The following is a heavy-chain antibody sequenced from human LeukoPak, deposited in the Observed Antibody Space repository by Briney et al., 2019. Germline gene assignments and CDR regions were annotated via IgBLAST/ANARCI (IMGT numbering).Heavy chain of an antibody. CDR3: AKGGSYYVGGLLDY. V-gene: IGHV3-23*01. CDR2: ISGSGGST. Sequence: AGGSLRLSCAASGFTFSSYAMSWVRQAPGKGLEWVSAISGSGGSTYYADSVKGRFTISRDNSKNTLYLQMNSLRAEDTAVYYCAKGGSYYVGGLLDYWGQGTLVTVSS. D-gene: IGHD1-26*01. CDR1: GFTFSSYA. J-gene: IGHJ4*02.